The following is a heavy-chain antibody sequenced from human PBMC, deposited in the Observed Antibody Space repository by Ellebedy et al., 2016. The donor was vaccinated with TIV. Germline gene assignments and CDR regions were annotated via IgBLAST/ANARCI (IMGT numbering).Heavy chain of an antibody. Sequence: MPGGSLRLSCSVSGVSISDYYWSWIRQTPGQGLEWIGYVYNTGSTNYNPSLRSRVTLAVDTPKNEFSLKLSSVTTADTAIYYCARDGVEDYFDYWGQGLLVTVSS. J-gene: IGHJ4*02. CDR2: VYNTGST. CDR3: ARDGVEDYFDY. D-gene: IGHD2-8*01. CDR1: GVSISDYY. V-gene: IGHV4-59*01.